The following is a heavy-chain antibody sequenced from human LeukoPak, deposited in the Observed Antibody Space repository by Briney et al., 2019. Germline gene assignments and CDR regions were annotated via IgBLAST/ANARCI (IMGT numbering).Heavy chain of an antibody. V-gene: IGHV5-51*03. J-gene: IGHJ4*02. D-gene: IGHD3-22*01. CDR3: ARMTERTSGYYPHFDY. Sequence: PGESLKISCKGSGYSFTSYWIGWVRQMPGKGLEWMGIIYPGDSDTKSSPSFQGQVTISADKSISLAYLQWSSLKASDTAMYYCARMTERTSGYYPHFDYWGQGTLVTVSS. CDR2: IYPGDSDT. CDR1: GYSFTSYW.